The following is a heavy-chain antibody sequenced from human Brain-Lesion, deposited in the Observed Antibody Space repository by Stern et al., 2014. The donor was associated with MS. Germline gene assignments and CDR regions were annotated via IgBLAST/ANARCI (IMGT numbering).Heavy chain of an antibody. V-gene: IGHV1-2*04. CDR1: GYTFTGYY. CDR3: ATYYYDSTGYNDF. CDR2: INPKSGGT. J-gene: IGHJ4*02. Sequence: VQLEESGAEVKKPGASVKVSCKDSGYTFTGYYMHWVRQAPGQGLEWMGWINPKSGGTNYAQKFQGWVTMTRDTSINTAYMELSRLRSDDTAVYYCATYYYDSTGYNDFWGQGTLVTVSS. D-gene: IGHD3-22*01.